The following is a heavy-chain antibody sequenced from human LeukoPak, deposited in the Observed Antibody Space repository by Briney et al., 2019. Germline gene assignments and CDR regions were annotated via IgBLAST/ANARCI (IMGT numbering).Heavy chain of an antibody. V-gene: IGHV1-2*06. CDR3: ATEDELVDFDH. D-gene: IGHD2-21*01. Sequence: GASVKVXCKASGYTFTSYFLVWVRQAPGQGREWMGRLNPNSGGKNYAQNFQGRVTMNRDTSISTAYMELSRLRSDDTAVYYSATEDELVDFDHWGQGTLVTVSS. J-gene: IGHJ4*02. CDR2: LNPNSGGK. CDR1: GYTFTSYF.